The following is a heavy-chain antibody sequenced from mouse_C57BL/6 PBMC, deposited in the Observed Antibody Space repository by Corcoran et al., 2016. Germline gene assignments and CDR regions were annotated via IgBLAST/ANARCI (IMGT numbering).Heavy chain of an antibody. CDR1: GYTFTDYY. V-gene: IGHV1-76*01. D-gene: IGHD2-3*01. CDR3: ARGYDGYYSDY. Sequence: QVQLKQSGAELVRPGASVKLSCKASGYTFTDYYINWVKQRPGQGLEWIARIYPGSGHTYYNENVKGKATLTAEKSSSTAYMQRSSLTYEDSAVYVCARGYDGYYSDYWGQGTTLTVSS. J-gene: IGHJ2*01. CDR2: IYPGSGHT.